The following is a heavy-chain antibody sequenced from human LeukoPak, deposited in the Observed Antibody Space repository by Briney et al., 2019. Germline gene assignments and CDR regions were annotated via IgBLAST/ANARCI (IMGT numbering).Heavy chain of an antibody. D-gene: IGHD6-19*01. J-gene: IGHJ4*02. Sequence: GASVKVSCKASGGTFSSYAISWVRQAPGQGLEWMGRIIPILGIANYAQKFQGRVTITADKSTSTAYMELSSLRSEDTAVYYCARGSRRKAVAGNYWGQGTLVTVSS. CDR1: GGTFSSYA. CDR2: IIPILGIA. V-gene: IGHV1-69*04. CDR3: ARGSRRKAVAGNY.